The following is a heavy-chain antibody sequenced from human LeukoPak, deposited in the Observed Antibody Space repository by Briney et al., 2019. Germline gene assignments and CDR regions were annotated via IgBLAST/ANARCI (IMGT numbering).Heavy chain of an antibody. Sequence: AGGSLRLSCAASGFTFSSYWMSWVRQAPGKGLEWVANIKKDGSENNYVDSVKGRFTISRDNAKTSLYLQMNSLRAEDTAVYYCARSLWPEDYWGQGTLVTVSS. V-gene: IGHV3-7*01. CDR3: ARSLWPEDY. CDR2: IKKDGSEN. D-gene: IGHD5-18*01. CDR1: GFTFSSYW. J-gene: IGHJ4*02.